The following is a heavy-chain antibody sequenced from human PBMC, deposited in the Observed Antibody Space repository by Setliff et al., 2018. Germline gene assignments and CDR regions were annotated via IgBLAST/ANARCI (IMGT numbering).Heavy chain of an antibody. CDR2: INVYTGNT. D-gene: IGHD4-17*01. CDR3: ASSFSHGDYGLGKY. Sequence: ASVKVSCKASGYTSYTYGIIWVRQAPGQGLELMGWINVYTGNTNNAQKFQGRVTMTVDTSTNTAFMDLRSLTSDDTAVYYCASSFSHGDYGLGKYWGQGTLVTVSS. V-gene: IGHV1-18*01. CDR1: GYTSYTYG. J-gene: IGHJ4*02.